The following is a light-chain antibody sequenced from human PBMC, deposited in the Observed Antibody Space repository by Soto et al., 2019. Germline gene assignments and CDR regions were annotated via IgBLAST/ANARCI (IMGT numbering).Light chain of an antibody. CDR1: ESVTRNY. CDR2: GAS. CDR3: QQYGSLPRT. V-gene: IGKV3-20*01. J-gene: IGKJ4*01. Sequence: EIVLTQSPGTLSLSPGERATLSCRASESVTRNYVAWYQQKPGQAPRLLIYGASSRATGIADRFSGSGSGTDFTLTISRLETEDIAVYYCQQYGSLPRTFGGGTKVEIK.